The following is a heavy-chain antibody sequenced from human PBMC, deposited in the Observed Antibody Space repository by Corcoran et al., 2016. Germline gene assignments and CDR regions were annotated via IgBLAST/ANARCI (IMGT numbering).Heavy chain of an antibody. V-gene: IGHV1-3*01. CDR3: ARDWNGMYV. CDR2: INPGNDNT. CDR1: GYTFTSYV. J-gene: IGHJ6*02. D-gene: IGHD1-1*01. Sequence: QVQLVQSGAEVREPGASVKVSCKASGYTFTSYVMHWVRQAPGQRLEWMGWINPGNDNTKYSQNFQGRVTITRDTSASTAYMELSSLRYEDTAVYYCARDWNGMYVWGQGTTVTVSS.